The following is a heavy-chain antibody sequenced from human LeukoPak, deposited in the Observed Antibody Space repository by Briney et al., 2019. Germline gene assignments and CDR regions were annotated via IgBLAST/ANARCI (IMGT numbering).Heavy chain of an antibody. D-gene: IGHD4-17*01. CDR3: ARGGYGDYAFDY. CDR1: GFTFSTYW. Sequence: GGSLRLSCAASGFTFSTYWMSWVRQAPGKGLEWVANINQDGSEKYYVDSVKGRFTISRDYAKTSLYLQMNSLSAEDTAVYYCARGGYGDYAFDYWGQGTLVTVSS. J-gene: IGHJ4*02. V-gene: IGHV3-7*05. CDR2: INQDGSEK.